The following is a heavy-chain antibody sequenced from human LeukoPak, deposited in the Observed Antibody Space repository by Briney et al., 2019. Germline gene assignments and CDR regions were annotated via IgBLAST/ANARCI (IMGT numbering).Heavy chain of an antibody. D-gene: IGHD6-13*01. CDR3: ARGSSSWDKFDY. Sequence: SVKVSCKASGGTFSSYAISWVRQAPGQGLEWMGGIIPIFGTANYAQKFQGRVTITTDESTSTAYMELSSLRSEDTAVYYCARGSSSWDKFDYWGQGTLVTVSS. V-gene: IGHV1-69*05. J-gene: IGHJ4*02. CDR1: GGTFSSYA. CDR2: IIPIFGTA.